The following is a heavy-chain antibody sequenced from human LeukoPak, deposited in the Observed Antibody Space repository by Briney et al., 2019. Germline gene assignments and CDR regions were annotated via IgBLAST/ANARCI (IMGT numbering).Heavy chain of an antibody. V-gene: IGHV3-33*01. CDR3: ARAGEDTAMKR. J-gene: IGHJ4*02. CDR1: GFTFSSYG. CDR2: IWYDGSSK. D-gene: IGHD5-18*01. Sequence: GRSLRLSCAASGFTFSSYGMYWVRQAPGKGLEWVAVIWYDGSSKYYADSVKGRFTISRDNSKNTLYLQMNSLRAEDTAVYYCARAGEDTAMKRWGQGTLVTVSS.